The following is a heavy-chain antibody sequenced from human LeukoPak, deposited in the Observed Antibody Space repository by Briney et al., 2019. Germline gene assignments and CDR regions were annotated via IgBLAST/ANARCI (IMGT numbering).Heavy chain of an antibody. CDR3: AKDSGGIYDY. Sequence: GGSLRLSCAASGFTFDDYAMHWVRQAPGKGLEWVSGISWTSGSIGYADSVKGRFTISRDNAKNSLYLQMNSLRAEDTALYYCAKDSGGIYDYWGQGTLVTVSS. D-gene: IGHD3-10*01. J-gene: IGHJ4*02. V-gene: IGHV3-9*01. CDR1: GFTFDDYA. CDR2: ISWTSGSI.